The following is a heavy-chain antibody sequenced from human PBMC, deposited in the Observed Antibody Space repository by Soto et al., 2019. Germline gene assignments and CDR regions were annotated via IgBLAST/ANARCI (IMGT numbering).Heavy chain of an antibody. D-gene: IGHD3-10*01. V-gene: IGHV3-9*01. J-gene: IGHJ4*02. CDR3: ANLPLYGSGFDC. CDR2: ISWNGAAT. CDR1: GFTFDDYA. Sequence: EAQLVESGGGLVQPGRTLRLSWVASGFTFDDYAIHWVQQAPGKGLEWVSGISWNGAATGYADSVKGRFTTSRDNAKNSLYLQMSSLRTEDTAIYYCANLPLYGSGFDCWGQGTLVTVSS.